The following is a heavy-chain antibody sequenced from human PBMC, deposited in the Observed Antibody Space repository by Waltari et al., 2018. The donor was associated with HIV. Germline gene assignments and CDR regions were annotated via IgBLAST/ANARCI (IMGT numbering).Heavy chain of an antibody. Sequence: QVQLVQSGAEVKKPGSSVKVSCKASGGTFRTYSISWVRQAPAQGLEWMGGIIVLSDTANYAQDFQGRVTITADESTSTVYMELGNLRSEDTAVYYCAKTKDAFDIWGQGTLVTVSS. CDR3: AKTKDAFDI. V-gene: IGHV1-69*01. CDR2: IIVLSDTA. J-gene: IGHJ3*02. CDR1: GGTFRTYS.